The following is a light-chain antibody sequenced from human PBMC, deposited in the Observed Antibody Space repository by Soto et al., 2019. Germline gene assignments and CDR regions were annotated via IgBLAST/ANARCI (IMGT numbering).Light chain of an antibody. CDR2: EVT. J-gene: IGLJ2*01. Sequence: QSALTQPASVSGSPGQSITISCTGTSSDIDGYNYVSWYQHHPGKAPKLMIYEVTNRPSGVSNRFSGSKSVNTASLTISGLQAEDEADYYCISHSTTIAYVVLGGGTKLTVL. CDR1: SSDIDGYNY. CDR3: ISHSTTIAYVV. V-gene: IGLV2-14*01.